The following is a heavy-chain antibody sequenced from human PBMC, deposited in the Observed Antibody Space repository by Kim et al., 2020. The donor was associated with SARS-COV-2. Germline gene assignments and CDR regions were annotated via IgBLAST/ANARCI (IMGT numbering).Heavy chain of an antibody. D-gene: IGHD2-2*03. CDR3: ARVRDGYYYYYYGMDV. Sequence: GGSLRLSCAASGFTFSSYGMHWVRQAPGKGLEWVAVIWYDGSNKYYADSVKGRFTISRDNSKNTLYLQMNSLRAEDTAVYYCARVRDGYYYYYYGMDVWGQGTTVTVSS. CDR1: GFTFSSYG. J-gene: IGHJ6*02. V-gene: IGHV3-33*01. CDR2: IWYDGSNK.